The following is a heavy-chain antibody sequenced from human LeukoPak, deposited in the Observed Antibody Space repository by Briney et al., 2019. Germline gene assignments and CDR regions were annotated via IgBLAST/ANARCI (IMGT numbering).Heavy chain of an antibody. J-gene: IGHJ1*01. CDR2: IYSGGST. CDR3: ARVGAACSGGSCYPGAEYFQH. Sequence: GGSLRLSCAASGSTFSSYAMSWVRQAPGKGLEWVSVIYSGGSTYYADSVKGRFTISRDNSKNTLYLQMNSLRAEDTAVYYCARVGAACSGGSCYPGAEYFQHWGQGTLVTVSS. CDR1: GSTFSSYA. V-gene: IGHV3-66*01. D-gene: IGHD2-15*01.